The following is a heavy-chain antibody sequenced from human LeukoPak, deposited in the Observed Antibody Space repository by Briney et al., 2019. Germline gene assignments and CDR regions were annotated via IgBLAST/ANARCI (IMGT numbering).Heavy chain of an antibody. CDR3: TTEWGGVDIVATVDY. CDR1: GFTFSNAW. D-gene: IGHD5-12*01. J-gene: IGHJ4*02. CDR2: IKSKTDGGTT. V-gene: IGHV3-15*01. Sequence: PGGSLRLSCAASGFTFSNAWMSWVRQAPGKGLEWVGRIKSKTDGGTTDYAAPVKGRFTISRDDSKNTLYLQMNSLKTEDTAVYYCTTEWGGVDIVATVDYWGQGTLVTVSS.